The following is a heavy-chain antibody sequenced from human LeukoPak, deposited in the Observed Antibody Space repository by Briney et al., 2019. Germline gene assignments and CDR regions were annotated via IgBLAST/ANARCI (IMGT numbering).Heavy chain of an antibody. Sequence: QTGGSLRLSCEASEFSFTNYWMYWVRQAPGKGLAWVSAINTDGSTTTYADSVKGRFTISRDNARNTLCLQMNSLRAEDTAVYYCARALFQVPYYFDFWGQGTLVTVSS. CDR3: ARALFQVPYYFDF. CDR2: INTDGSTT. D-gene: IGHD2-2*01. CDR1: EFSFTNYW. V-gene: IGHV3-74*01. J-gene: IGHJ4*02.